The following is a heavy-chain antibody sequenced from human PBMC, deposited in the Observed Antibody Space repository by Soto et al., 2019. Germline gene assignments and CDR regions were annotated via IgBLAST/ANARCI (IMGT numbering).Heavy chain of an antibody. V-gene: IGHV4-59*01. Sequence: LSLTCTVSGGSISSYYWSWIRQPPGKGLEWIGYIYYSGSTNYNPSLKSRVTISVDTSKNQFSLKLSSVTAADTAVYYCARVEMATIHFDYWGQGTLVTVSS. CDR3: ARVEMATIHFDY. CDR1: GGSISSYY. D-gene: IGHD5-12*01. CDR2: IYYSGST. J-gene: IGHJ4*02.